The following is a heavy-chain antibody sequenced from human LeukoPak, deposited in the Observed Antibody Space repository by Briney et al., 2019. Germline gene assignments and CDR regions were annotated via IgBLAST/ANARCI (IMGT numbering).Heavy chain of an antibody. CDR1: GGTFSSYA. J-gene: IGHJ3*02. D-gene: IGHD3-9*01. V-gene: IGHV1-69*04. Sequence: GASVKVSCKASGGTFSSYAISWVRQAPGQGLEWMGRIIPILGIANYAQKFQGRVTITADKSTSTAYMELSSLRSEDTAVYYCARPGGYFAALDIWGQGTMVTVSS. CDR3: ARPGGYFAALDI. CDR2: IIPILGIA.